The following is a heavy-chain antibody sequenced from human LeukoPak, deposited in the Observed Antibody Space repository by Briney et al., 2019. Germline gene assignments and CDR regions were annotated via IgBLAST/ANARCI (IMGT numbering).Heavy chain of an antibody. J-gene: IGHJ6*02. CDR1: GFTFSSYS. V-gene: IGHV3-21*01. CDR3: ARDLAYYYDSSGYPMDV. CDR2: ISSSSSYI. Sequence: PGGSLRLSCAASGFTFSSYSMNWVRQAPGKGLEWVSSISSSSSYIYYADSVKGRFTISRDNAKNSLYLQMNSLRAEDTAVYYCARDLAYYYDSSGYPMDVWGQGTTVTVSS. D-gene: IGHD3-22*01.